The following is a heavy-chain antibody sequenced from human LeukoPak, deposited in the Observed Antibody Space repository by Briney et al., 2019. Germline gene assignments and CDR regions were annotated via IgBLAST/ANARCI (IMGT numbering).Heavy chain of an antibody. CDR1: GGSISTCAYY. V-gene: IGHV4-31*03. CDR2: IYFNGAT. Sequence: SQTLSLTCTVSGGSISTCAYYWGWHPQHPGEGLEWLGYIYFNGATYYSPSLKSRLALSVDTSKNQFFLKLSSVTAADTAVYYCARGVINYYYGMDVWGQGTTVTVSS. J-gene: IGHJ6*02. CDR3: ARGVINYYYGMDV. D-gene: IGHD3-16*02.